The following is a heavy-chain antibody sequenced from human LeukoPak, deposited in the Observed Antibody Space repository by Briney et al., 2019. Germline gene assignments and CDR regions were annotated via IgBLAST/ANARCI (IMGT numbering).Heavy chain of an antibody. Sequence: SGPTLVKPTQTFTLTCKFYAFALTTSGVGVAWIRQPPGKALEWVAIVYWDDDKRYNPSLMSRLSIIKATSRNQVVLTLTNMDPVNTASYYRAHIINSYGGTSPFHAIDIWGQGTMVTVSS. J-gene: IGHJ3*02. CDR1: AFALTTSGVG. CDR3: AHIINSYGGTSPFHAIDI. D-gene: IGHD3-16*01. CDR2: VYWDDDK. V-gene: IGHV2-5*02.